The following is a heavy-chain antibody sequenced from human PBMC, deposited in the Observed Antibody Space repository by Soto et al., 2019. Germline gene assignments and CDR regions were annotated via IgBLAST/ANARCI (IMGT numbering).Heavy chain of an antibody. CDR2: IWYDGSNK. CDR1: GFTFSSYG. J-gene: IGHJ4*02. D-gene: IGHD4-4*01. Sequence: GGSLRLSCAASGFTFSSYGIHWVRQAPDKGLEWVAVIWYDGSNKYYADSVKGRFIVSRDNSKNTLYLQMSSLRAEDTAVYYCARGPHYSNLDYWGQGTLVTVSS. CDR3: ARGPHYSNLDY. V-gene: IGHV3-33*01.